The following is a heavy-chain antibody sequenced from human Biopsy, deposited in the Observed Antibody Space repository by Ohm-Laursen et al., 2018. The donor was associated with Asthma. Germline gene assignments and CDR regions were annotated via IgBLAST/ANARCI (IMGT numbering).Heavy chain of an antibody. D-gene: IGHD2-15*01. J-gene: IGHJ4*02. CDR3: ARKAGSCSSRTCYSLDF. CDR1: GGTFNTYV. V-gene: IGHV1-69*13. Sequence: VKISCKSLGGTFNTYVIGWVRQAPGQGLEWLGGINFVFGTTTYPQKFQDRVTITADDSTSTVYMELSSLRSEDTAVYYCARKAGSCSSRTCYSLDFWGQGTLVTVSS. CDR2: INFVFGTT.